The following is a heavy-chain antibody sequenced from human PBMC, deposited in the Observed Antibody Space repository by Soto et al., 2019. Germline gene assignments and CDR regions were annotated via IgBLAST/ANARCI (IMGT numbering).Heavy chain of an antibody. Sequence: EVQLVESGGDLVQPGGSLRLSCAASGFAFSGYWMSWVRQAPGKGLEGVANIKQDGSEKYYVDSVKGRFTISRDNPQNSLYLQMNSLRVEDTAVYYCARATSVDAYWGQGTLVTVSS. J-gene: IGHJ4*02. D-gene: IGHD5-12*01. CDR1: GFAFSGYW. CDR2: IKQDGSEK. V-gene: IGHV3-7*01. CDR3: ARATSVDAY.